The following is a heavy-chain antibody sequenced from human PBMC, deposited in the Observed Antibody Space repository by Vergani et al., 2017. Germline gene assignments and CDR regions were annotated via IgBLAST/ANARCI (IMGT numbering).Heavy chain of an antibody. CDR3: ATDYFDY. CDR1: GYTFTAYY. V-gene: IGHV1-24*01. Sequence: QVQLVQSGAEVGKPGASVKISCKASGYTFTAYYIHWVRQAPGKGLEWMGGFDPEDGETIYAQKFQGRVTMTEDTSTDTAYMELSSLRSEDTAVYYCATDYFDYWGQGTLVTVSS. CDR2: FDPEDGET. J-gene: IGHJ4*02.